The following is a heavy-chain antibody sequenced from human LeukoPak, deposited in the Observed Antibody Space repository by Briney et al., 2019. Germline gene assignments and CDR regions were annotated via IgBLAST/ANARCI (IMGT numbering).Heavy chain of an antibody. J-gene: IGHJ4*02. CDR2: IYYSGST. D-gene: IGHD6-19*01. CDR1: GGSISSSNW. CDR3: ARENIAVAVDY. V-gene: IGHV4-4*02. Sequence: SGTLSLTCAVSGGSISSSNWWSWVRQHPGKGLEWIGYIYYSGSTYYNPSLKSRVTISVDTSKNQFSLKLSSVTAADTAVYYCARENIAVAVDYWGQGTLVTVSS.